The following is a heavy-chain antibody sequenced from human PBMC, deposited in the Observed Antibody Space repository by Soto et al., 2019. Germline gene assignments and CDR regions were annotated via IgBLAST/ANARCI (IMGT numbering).Heavy chain of an antibody. CDR2: IDSGGST. V-gene: IGHV3-66*01. CDR3: ARYCSGGSCYSRYYYYMDV. Sequence: EVQLVESGGNLVQPGGSLRLSCAASGFTVSSNYMSWVCQAPGKGLEWVSVIDSGGSTYYADSVKGRFTISRDKAKNTLYLQMNSLRAEDTAVYYCARYCSGGSCYSRYYYYMDVWGKGTTVTVSS. J-gene: IGHJ6*03. D-gene: IGHD2-15*01. CDR1: GFTVSSNY.